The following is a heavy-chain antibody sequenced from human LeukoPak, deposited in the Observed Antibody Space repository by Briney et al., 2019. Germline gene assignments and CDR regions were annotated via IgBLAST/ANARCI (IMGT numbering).Heavy chain of an antibody. V-gene: IGHV3-7*01. CDR1: GFTFSSYW. CDR2: IKQDGSEK. D-gene: IGHD2-2*01. J-gene: IGHJ6*02. CDR3: ALSGYCSSTSCYPVYYYYGMDV. Sequence: GGSLRLSCAASGFTFSSYWMSWVRQAPGKGLGWVANIKQDGSEKYYVDSVKGRFTIYRDHAKNSLYLQMNSLRAEDTAVYYCALSGYCSSTSCYPVYYYYGMDVWGQGTTVSVSS.